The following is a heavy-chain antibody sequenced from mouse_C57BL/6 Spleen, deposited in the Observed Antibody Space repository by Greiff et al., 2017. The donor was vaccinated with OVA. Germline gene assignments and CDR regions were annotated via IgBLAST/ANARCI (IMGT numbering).Heavy chain of an antibody. D-gene: IGHD2-4*01. Sequence: VKLQESGPGLVAPSQSLSITCTVSGFSLTSYGVHWVRQPPGKGLEWLVVIWSDGSTTYNSALKSRLSISKDNSKSQVFLKMNSLQTDDTAMYYCARHEDYDGYFDVWGTETTVTVSS. J-gene: IGHJ1*03. CDR2: IWSDGST. CDR3: ARHEDYDGYFDV. CDR1: GFSLTSYG. V-gene: IGHV2-6-1*01.